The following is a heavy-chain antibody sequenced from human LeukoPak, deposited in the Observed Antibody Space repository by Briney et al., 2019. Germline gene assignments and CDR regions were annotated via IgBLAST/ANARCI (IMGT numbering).Heavy chain of an antibody. J-gene: IGHJ4*02. Sequence: PSETLSLTCTVSGGSIRSYSWTWIWQPPGKGLQWIGCMYYTRGTNYNPSLRSRITVSVDTSENQVSLTLRSVTAADTAIYYCARHVSSEREMMALFDLWGPGTVVTVSS. CDR1: GGSIRSYS. CDR2: MYYTRGT. V-gene: IGHV4-59*08. D-gene: IGHD5-24*01. CDR3: ARHVSSEREMMALFDL.